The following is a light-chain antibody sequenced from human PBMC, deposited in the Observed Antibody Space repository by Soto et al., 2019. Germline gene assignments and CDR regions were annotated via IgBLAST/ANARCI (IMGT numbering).Light chain of an antibody. Sequence: DIVMTQTPLSSPVTLGQPASISCRSSQSLVHSDGNTYLSWLHQRPGQPPRLLICKISNRFSGVPDRFSGSGAGTDFTLKISRVEAEDVGVYYCMQATQFPALTFGGGTKVEIK. V-gene: IGKV2-24*01. CDR1: QSLVHSDGNTY. CDR2: KIS. CDR3: MQATQFPALT. J-gene: IGKJ4*01.